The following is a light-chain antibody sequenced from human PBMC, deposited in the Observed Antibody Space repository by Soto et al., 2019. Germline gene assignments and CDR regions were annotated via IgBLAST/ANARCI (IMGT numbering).Light chain of an antibody. J-gene: IGKJ1*01. Sequence: EIVMTQSPATLSVSPGERATLSCRASQSVSSNLAWYQQKPGQAPRLLIYGASTRATGIPARFSGSGSGTEFPLTISSLQSEDFAVYYCQQYNTWPPGTFGQGTKVEIK. CDR2: GAS. V-gene: IGKV3-15*01. CDR3: QQYNTWPPGT. CDR1: QSVSSN.